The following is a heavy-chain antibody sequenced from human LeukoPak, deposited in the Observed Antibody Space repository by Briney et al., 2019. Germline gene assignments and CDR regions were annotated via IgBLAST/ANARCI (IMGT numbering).Heavy chain of an antibody. D-gene: IGHD3-10*01. J-gene: IGHJ4*02. CDR2: IYTSGST. CDR1: GGSISSGSDY. CDR3: ASSVKGVQY. V-gene: IGHV4-61*02. Sequence: SETLSLTCTVSGGSISSGSDYWSWIRQPAGKGLEWIGRIYTSGSTNYNPSLKSRVTISVDTSKNQFSLKLRSVTAADTAVYYCASSVKGVQYWGQGTLVTVSS.